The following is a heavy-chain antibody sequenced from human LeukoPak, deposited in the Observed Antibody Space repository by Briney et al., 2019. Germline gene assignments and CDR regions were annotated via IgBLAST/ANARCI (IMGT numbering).Heavy chain of an antibody. CDR1: GYTFTSYA. V-gene: IGHV7-4-1*02. Sequence: VASVKVSCKASGYTFTSYAMNWVRQAPGQGLEWMGWINTNTGNPTYAQGFTGRFVFSLDTSVSTAYLQISSLKAEDTAVYYCARGGAYCSGGSCYWLYAYFDYWGQGTLVTVSS. CDR3: ARGGAYCSGGSCYWLYAYFDY. D-gene: IGHD2-15*01. J-gene: IGHJ4*02. CDR2: INTNTGNP.